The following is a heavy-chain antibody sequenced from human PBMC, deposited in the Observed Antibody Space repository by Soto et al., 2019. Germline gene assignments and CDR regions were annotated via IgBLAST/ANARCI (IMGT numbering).Heavy chain of an antibody. CDR3: AGGDYYHSSGYYFYYYTMDV. Sequence: QLHLQESGPGLVKPSETLSLTCTVSGGSISSSSYYWGWIRQPPGKGLEWIGNVYYGGSTYYNPYLKSRVTMSVETSKSQFSLKLSSVTAADTAVYYCAGGDYYHSSGYYFYYYTMDVWGQGTTVTVSS. D-gene: IGHD3-22*01. V-gene: IGHV4-39*01. CDR1: GGSISSSSYY. J-gene: IGHJ6*02. CDR2: VYYGGST.